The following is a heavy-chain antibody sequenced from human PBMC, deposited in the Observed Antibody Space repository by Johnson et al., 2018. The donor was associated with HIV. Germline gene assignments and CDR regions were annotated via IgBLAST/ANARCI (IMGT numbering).Heavy chain of an antibody. CDR1: GFTVSSNS. CDR3: ASVHYDSSGIDAFDI. D-gene: IGHD3-22*01. J-gene: IGHJ3*02. Sequence: QVPLVESGGGLIQPGGSLRLSCEASGFTVSSNSLSWVRQAPGRGLEWVAVISYDGSNQYYADSVKGRFTISRDNAKNSLYLQMNSLRAEDTAVYYCASVHYDSSGIDAFDIWGQGTMVTVSS. CDR2: ISYDGSNQ. V-gene: IGHV3-30*04.